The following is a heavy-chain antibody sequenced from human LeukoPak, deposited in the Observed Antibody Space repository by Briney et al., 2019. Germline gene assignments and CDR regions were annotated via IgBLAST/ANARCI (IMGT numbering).Heavy chain of an antibody. V-gene: IGHV4-34*01. CDR2: INHSGDT. J-gene: IGHJ4*02. Sequence: SSETLSLTCAVYGGSFSDYQWSWIRQPPGEGLEWIGEINHSGDTNYNPYLKSRVTISVDTSKNQFSLKVTSVTATDTAVYYCARGLIDGHNSHSLDYWAQGTLVTVSS. CDR3: ARGLIDGHNSHSLDY. CDR1: GGSFSDYQ. D-gene: IGHD5-24*01.